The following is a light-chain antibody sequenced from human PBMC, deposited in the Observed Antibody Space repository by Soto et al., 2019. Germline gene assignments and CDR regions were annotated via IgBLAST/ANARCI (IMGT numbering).Light chain of an antibody. J-gene: IGKJ3*01. V-gene: IGKV3-20*01. CDR3: QQYGSSEFT. Sequence: DIVLTQSPGTLSLSPGERATLSCRASQSVSSSYLAWYQQKPGQAPRLLIYAASSRATGIPDWFSGSGSGTDFTLTISRLEPEDFAVYYCQQYGSSEFTFGPGTKVDIK. CDR2: AAS. CDR1: QSVSSSY.